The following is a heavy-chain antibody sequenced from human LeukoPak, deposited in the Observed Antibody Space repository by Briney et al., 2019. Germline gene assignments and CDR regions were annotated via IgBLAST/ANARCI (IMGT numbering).Heavy chain of an antibody. CDR2: INPNNGGT. V-gene: IGHV1-2*02. CDR1: EFSLTGYY. CDR3: AREVGSMDV. Sequence: ASVRVSCKASEFSLTGYYMYWVRQAHGQGLEWMGWINPNNGGTNYAQKFQGRVTMTTDTSISTAYMDLRRLSSDDTAVYYCAREVGSMDVWGQGTTVTVSS. D-gene: IGHD7-27*01. J-gene: IGHJ6*02.